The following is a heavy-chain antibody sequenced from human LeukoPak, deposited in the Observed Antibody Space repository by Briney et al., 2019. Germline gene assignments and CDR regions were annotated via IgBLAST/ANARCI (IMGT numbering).Heavy chain of an antibody. CDR2: IDSSGGYM. Sequence: GGSLRLSCEASGFTFNTYSMNWARQAPGKGLEWVSSIDSSGGYMFYADSVKGRFIISRDNAKDSLYLQMNSLRVEDTDVYYCLRGDRRDYWGQGTLVTVSS. V-gene: IGHV3-21*06. J-gene: IGHJ4*02. CDR1: GFTFNTYS. CDR3: LRGDRRDY.